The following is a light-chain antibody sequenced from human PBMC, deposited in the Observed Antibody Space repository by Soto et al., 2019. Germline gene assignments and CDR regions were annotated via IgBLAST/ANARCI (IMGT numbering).Light chain of an antibody. Sequence: DIQLTQSPSFLSASVGDRVTISCRASQGISNFLAWFQQKPGKAPKLLIYSATTLQSGVPSRFSGSGSGTEFTLIISSLQPEDFATYYCQQVNSYPRTFGQGTKLEIK. CDR2: SAT. V-gene: IGKV1-9*01. J-gene: IGKJ2*01. CDR1: QGISNF. CDR3: QQVNSYPRT.